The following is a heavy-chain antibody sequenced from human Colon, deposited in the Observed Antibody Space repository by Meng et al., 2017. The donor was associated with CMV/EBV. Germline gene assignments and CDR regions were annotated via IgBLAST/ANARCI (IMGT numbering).Heavy chain of an antibody. CDR2: SIPMFGTA. D-gene: IGHD2-15*01. J-gene: IGHJ5*02. Sequence: SVKVSCKASGGTFSSYATSWVRQAPGQGLEWMGGSIPMFGTANYAQKFQGRVTITTDESTSTAYMELSSLRSEDTAVYYCASSGRGGVVAATRGGWFDPWGQGTLVTVSS. V-gene: IGHV1-69*05. CDR1: GGTFSSYA. CDR3: ASSGRGGVVAATRGGWFDP.